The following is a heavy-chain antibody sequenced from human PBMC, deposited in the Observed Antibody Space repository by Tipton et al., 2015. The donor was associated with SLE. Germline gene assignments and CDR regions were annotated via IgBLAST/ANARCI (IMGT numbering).Heavy chain of an antibody. V-gene: IGHV4-38-2*01. CDR3: ARGLEPYFFDY. CDR1: GYSISSGYY. J-gene: IGHJ4*02. Sequence: TLSLTCAVSGYSISSGYYWGWIRQPPGKGLEWIGSIYHSGSTYYNPSLKSRVTISVDTPKNQFSLKLSFVTAADTAVYYCARGLEPYFFDYWGQGTLVTVSS. CDR2: IYHSGST. D-gene: IGHD6-19*01.